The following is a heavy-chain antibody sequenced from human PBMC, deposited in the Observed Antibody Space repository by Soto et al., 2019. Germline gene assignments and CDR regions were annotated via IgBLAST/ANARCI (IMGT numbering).Heavy chain of an antibody. CDR3: AKAVPPVVSNFAY. J-gene: IGHJ4*02. D-gene: IGHD2-15*01. CDR2: ISGSGGST. V-gene: IGHV3-23*01. CDR1: GFTFSSYA. Sequence: EVQLLESGGGLVQPGGSLRLSCAASGFTFSSYAMSWIRQAPGKGLEWVSAISGSGGSTYYADSVQGRCTITRDNSKNTRYLQMTSLRAANTAVYYCAKAVPPVVSNFAYWGQGTPVTVSS.